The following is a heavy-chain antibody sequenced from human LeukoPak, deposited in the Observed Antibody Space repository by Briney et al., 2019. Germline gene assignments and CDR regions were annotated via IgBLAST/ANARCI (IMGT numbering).Heavy chain of an antibody. J-gene: IGHJ4*02. CDR1: GFTFSSYG. CDR2: ISYDGSNK. CDR3: AKDANFDY. Sequence: PGGSLRLSCAASGFTFSSYGMHWVRQAPGKGLEWVAVISYDGSNKYYADSVKGRFTIFRDNSKNTLYLQMSSLRAEDTAVYYCAKDANFDYWGQGTLVTVSS. V-gene: IGHV3-30*18.